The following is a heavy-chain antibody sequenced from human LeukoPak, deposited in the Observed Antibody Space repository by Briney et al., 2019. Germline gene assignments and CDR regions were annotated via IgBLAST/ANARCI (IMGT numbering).Heavy chain of an antibody. CDR3: ARLENSSGYYYDY. J-gene: IGHJ4*02. V-gene: IGHV4-39*01. CDR1: GGSISSSSYY. CDR2: IYYSGST. D-gene: IGHD3-22*01. Sequence: SETLSLTCTVSGGSISSSSYYWGWIRQPPGKGLEWIGSIYYSGSTYYNPSLKSRVTISVDTSKNQFSLKLSSVTAADTAVYYCARLENSSGYYYDYWGQGTLVTVFS.